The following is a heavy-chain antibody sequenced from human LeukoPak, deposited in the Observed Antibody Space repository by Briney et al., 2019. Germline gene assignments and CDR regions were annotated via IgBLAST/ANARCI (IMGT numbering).Heavy chain of an antibody. CDR2: ISGSGGST. V-gene: IGHV3-23*01. D-gene: IGHD3-22*01. CDR3: AKGKVWYDSSGYVFDY. J-gene: IGHJ4*02. CDR1: GFTFSSYA. Sequence: GGSLRLSCAASGFTFSSYAMSWVRQAPGKGLEWVSAISGSGGSTYYADSVKGRFTISRDNSKNTLYLQMNSPRAEDTAVYYCAKGKVWYDSSGYVFDYWGQGTLVTVSS.